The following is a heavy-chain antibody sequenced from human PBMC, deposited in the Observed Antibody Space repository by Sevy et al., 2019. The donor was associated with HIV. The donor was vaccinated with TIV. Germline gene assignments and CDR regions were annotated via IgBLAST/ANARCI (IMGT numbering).Heavy chain of an antibody. D-gene: IGHD3-10*01. CDR2: ISFYGSNK. CDR1: GFTFGSYD. CDR3: AKDAFEVRGVLSSRGMPTYYHAMDL. Sequence: GGSLRLSCAASGFTFGSYDMYWVRQTPGKGLEWVALISFYGSNKEYADSVKGRFTISRDNSKNTVYLQMCSLKPEDTAVYYCAKDAFEVRGVLSSRGMPTYYHAMDLWGQGTTVTVSS. J-gene: IGHJ6*02. V-gene: IGHV3-30*18.